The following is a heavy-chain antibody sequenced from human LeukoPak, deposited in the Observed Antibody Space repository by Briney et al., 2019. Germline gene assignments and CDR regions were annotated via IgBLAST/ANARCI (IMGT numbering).Heavy chain of an antibody. V-gene: IGHV3-48*03. Sequence: GGSLRLSCAASGFTFSSYEMNWVRQAPGKGLEWVSYISSSGSTIYYADSVKGRFTISRDNAKNSLYLQMNSLRAEDTAVYYCARAFLYSSVTGGFYWGQGTLVTVSS. CDR3: ARAFLYSSVTGGFY. CDR2: ISSSGSTI. CDR1: GFTFSSYE. D-gene: IGHD6-19*01. J-gene: IGHJ4*02.